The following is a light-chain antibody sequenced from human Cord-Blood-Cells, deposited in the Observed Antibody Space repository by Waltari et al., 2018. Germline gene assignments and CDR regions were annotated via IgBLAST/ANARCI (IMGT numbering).Light chain of an antibody. Sequence: EIVLTQSPATLSLSPGARAALSCRASQSVSSYLAWYQQKPGQAPRLLIYDASNSATGIPARFSGSGSGTDFTLTISSLEPEDFAVYYCQQRSNCPPFTFGPGTKVDIK. J-gene: IGKJ3*01. CDR1: QSVSSY. CDR2: DAS. CDR3: QQRSNCPPFT. V-gene: IGKV3-11*01.